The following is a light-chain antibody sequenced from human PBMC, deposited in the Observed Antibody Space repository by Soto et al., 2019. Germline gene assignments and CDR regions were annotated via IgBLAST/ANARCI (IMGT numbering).Light chain of an antibody. CDR2: DAS. CDR1: QNIDTS. Sequence: DIQMTQSPSALSASIGDRVTITCRASQNIDTSLAWYQQKPGKAPKSLIFDASDLESGVSSRLRGSGSGTEFTLTIDNVQPDDSGSYYCQPYEAFSPWTFGQGTKVEIK. CDR3: QPYEAFSPWT. V-gene: IGKV1-5*01. J-gene: IGKJ1*01.